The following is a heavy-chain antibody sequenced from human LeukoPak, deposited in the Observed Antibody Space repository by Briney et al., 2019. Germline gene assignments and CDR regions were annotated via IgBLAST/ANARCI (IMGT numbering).Heavy chain of an antibody. CDR1: GFTFSSYE. V-gene: IGHV3-48*03. Sequence: PGGSLRLSCAASGFTFSSYEMNWVRQAPGKGLEWVSCISSSGSTIYYADSVKGRFTISRDNAKNSLYLQMNSLRAEDTAVYYCARVGASLPFDIWGQGTMVTVSS. J-gene: IGHJ3*02. CDR2: ISSSGSTI. D-gene: IGHD5-12*01. CDR3: ARVGASLPFDI.